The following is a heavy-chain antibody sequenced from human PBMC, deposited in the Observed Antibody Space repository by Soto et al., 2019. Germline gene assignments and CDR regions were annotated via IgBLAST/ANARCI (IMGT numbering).Heavy chain of an antibody. D-gene: IGHD3-10*01. Sequence: ASVKVSCKASGYTFTSYAIHWVRQAPGQRLEWMGWINAGNGNTKYSQKFQGRVIITRDTSAGTAYMELRSLRSEDTAVYYCAREPWAFGELLHHYYYYGMDVWGQGTTVTVSS. CDR1: GYTFTSYA. V-gene: IGHV1-3*01. CDR3: AREPWAFGELLHHYYYYGMDV. J-gene: IGHJ6*02. CDR2: INAGNGNT.